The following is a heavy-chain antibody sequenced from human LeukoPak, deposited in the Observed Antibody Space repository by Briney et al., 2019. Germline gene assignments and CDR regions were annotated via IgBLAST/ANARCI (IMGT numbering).Heavy chain of an antibody. J-gene: IGHJ4*02. CDR2: INSDGSST. V-gene: IGHV3-74*01. Sequence: RGSLRLSCAASGFTFSSYWMHWVRQAPGKGLVWVSRINSDGSSTSYADSVKGRFTISRDNAKNTLYLQMTSLRAEDTAVYYCATGYSSGRFDYWGQGTLVTVSS. CDR3: ATGYSSGRFDY. CDR1: GFTFSSYW. D-gene: IGHD6-19*01.